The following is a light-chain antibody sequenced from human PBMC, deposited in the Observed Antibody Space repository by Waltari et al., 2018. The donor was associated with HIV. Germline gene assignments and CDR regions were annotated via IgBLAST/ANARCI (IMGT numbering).Light chain of an antibody. CDR1: SSNIGNNY. J-gene: IGLJ2*01. Sequence: QSVLTQPPSVSAAPGQKVTISCSGSSSNIGNNYVSWYQQLPGTAPKLLIYDNNNRPSWIPGRFPGSKSGTSATLGTTGLQTGDEAYYYCGTWDSSLSAGGVFGGGTKLTVL. CDR2: DNN. V-gene: IGLV1-51*01. CDR3: GTWDSSLSAGGV.